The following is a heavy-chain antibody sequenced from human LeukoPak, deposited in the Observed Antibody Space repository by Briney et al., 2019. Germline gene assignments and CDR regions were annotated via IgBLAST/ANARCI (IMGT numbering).Heavy chain of an antibody. V-gene: IGHV3-23*01. CDR1: EFTFSSYA. CDR3: ANPWFGELSYFDY. J-gene: IGHJ4*02. D-gene: IGHD3-10*01. CDR2: ISSSGSST. Sequence: GGSLRLSCVVSEFTFSSYAMSWVRQAPGKGLDWVSVISSSGSSTYYADSVKGRFTISRDNSKNTLYLQMNSLRAEDTAVYYCANPWFGELSYFDYWGQGTLVTVSS.